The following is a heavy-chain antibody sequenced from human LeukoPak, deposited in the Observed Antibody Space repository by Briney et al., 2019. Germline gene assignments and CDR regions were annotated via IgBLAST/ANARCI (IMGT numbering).Heavy chain of an antibody. CDR1: GGSISSYY. J-gene: IGHJ4*02. CDR3: ARADSSGWYDLFDY. Sequence: SETLSLTCTVSGGSISSYYWSWIRQPAGKGLEWIGRIYTSGSTNYNPSLKSRITMSVDTSKNQFSLKLSSVTAADTAVYYCARADSSGWYDLFDYWGQGTLVTVSS. CDR2: IYTSGST. D-gene: IGHD6-19*01. V-gene: IGHV4-4*07.